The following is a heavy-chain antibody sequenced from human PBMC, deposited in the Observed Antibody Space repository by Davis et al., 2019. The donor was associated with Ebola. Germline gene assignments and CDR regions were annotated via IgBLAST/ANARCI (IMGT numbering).Heavy chain of an antibody. D-gene: IGHD6-19*01. Sequence: AASVQVSCKASGYTFTGYYMHWVRQAPGQGLEWMGGIIPIFGTANYAQKFQGRVTITADKSTSTAYMELSSLRSEDTAAYYCARGRTVTGTRGLSWFDPWGQGALVTVSS. CDR1: GYTFTGYY. CDR3: ARGRTVTGTRGLSWFDP. V-gene: IGHV1-69*06. J-gene: IGHJ5*02. CDR2: IIPIFGTA.